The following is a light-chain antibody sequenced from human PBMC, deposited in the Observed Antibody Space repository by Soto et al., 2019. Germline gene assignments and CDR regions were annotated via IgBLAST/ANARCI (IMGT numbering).Light chain of an antibody. J-gene: IGKJ1*01. CDR1: QSXXXXPNNNNY. Sequence: DIVMXXSPDSLXXSLGERATIXXXXSQSXXXXPNNNNYLAWFQQKPGQPPRLLIYWASTRESGVPDRFSGSGSGTDFTLTISSLQAEDVAVYYCQQYYNTFPTFGQGTKVEIK. V-gene: IGKV4-1*01. CDR3: QQYYNTFPT. CDR2: WAS.